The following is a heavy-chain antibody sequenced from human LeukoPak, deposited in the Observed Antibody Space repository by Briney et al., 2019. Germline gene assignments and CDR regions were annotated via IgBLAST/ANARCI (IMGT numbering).Heavy chain of an antibody. CDR3: ARVAYRGHEEY. CDR1: GGPFSGYY. D-gene: IGHD5-12*01. V-gene: IGHV4-34*01. CDR2: INHSGST. Sequence: SETLSLTCAVYGGPFSGYYWSWVRQPPGKGLEWIGEINHSGSTNYNPSLKSRVTISVDTSKNQFSLKVNSVTAADTAVYYCARVAYRGHEEYWGQGTLVTVSS. J-gene: IGHJ4*02.